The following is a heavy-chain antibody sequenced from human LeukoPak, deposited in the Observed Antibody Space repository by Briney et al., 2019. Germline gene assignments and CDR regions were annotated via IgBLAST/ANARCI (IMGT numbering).Heavy chain of an antibody. V-gene: IGHV1-69*05. CDR3: AREGAGRRNFYDFWSGYYGNYYYYMDV. CDR1: GGTFSSYA. D-gene: IGHD3-3*01. CDR2: IIPIFGTA. J-gene: IGHJ6*03. Sequence: PSVKVSCKASGGTFSSYAISWVRQAPAQGLEWMGGIIPIFGTANYAQKSQGRVTITTDEPTSTAYMELSSLRSEDTAVYYCAREGAGRRNFYDFWSGYYGNYYYYMDVWGKGTTVTVSS.